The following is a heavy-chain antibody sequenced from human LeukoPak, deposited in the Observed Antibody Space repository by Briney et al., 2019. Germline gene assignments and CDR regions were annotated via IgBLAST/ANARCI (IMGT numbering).Heavy chain of an antibody. D-gene: IGHD2-21*01. Sequence: ASVKVSCRASAYTFDDYDINWVRQAPGEGLEWMGWINPASGDTGYAQKFQGRVTMTRSISRSTAYMELRGLKSGDTAVYFCARVVIRAFHYYYMDVWGEGSAITVS. V-gene: IGHV1-8*01. J-gene: IGHJ6*03. CDR2: INPASGDT. CDR1: AYTFDDYD. CDR3: ARVVIRAFHYYYMDV.